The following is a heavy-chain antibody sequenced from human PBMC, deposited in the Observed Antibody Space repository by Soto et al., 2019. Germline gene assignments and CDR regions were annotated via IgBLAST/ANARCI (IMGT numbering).Heavy chain of an antibody. J-gene: IGHJ6*02. CDR1: GLSLRTTGVG. V-gene: IGHV2-5*02. Sequence: SCPTLVNPTQTLTLTCTVSGLSLRTTGVGVGWVRQPPGKALEWLAHLYWDDEKRYRPPLRNRLTIAKDISEKQVVLTMTNLDTVDTATYYCVQSRCGGDCLEIYSSHAYNGLDVWGQGT. CDR3: VQSRCGGDCLEIYSSHAYNGLDV. D-gene: IGHD2-21*02. CDR2: LYWDDEK.